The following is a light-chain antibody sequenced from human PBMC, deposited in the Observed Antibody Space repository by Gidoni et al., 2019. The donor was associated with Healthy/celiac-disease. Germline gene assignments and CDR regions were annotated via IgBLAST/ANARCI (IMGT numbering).Light chain of an antibody. V-gene: IGKV1-33*01. CDR3: QQYDNLPLT. J-gene: IGKJ4*01. CDR2: DAS. CDR1: QDISNY. Sequence: DIQMTQSPSSLSASEGDRVTITCQASQDISNYLNWYQQKPGQAPKLLIYDASNLETVVPSRFSGSGSGTDFTFTISSLQPEDIATYYCQQYDNLPLTFGGGTKVEIK.